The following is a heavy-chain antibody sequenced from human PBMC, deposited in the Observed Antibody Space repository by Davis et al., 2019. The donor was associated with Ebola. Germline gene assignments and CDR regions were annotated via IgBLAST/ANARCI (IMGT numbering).Heavy chain of an antibody. V-gene: IGHV5-10-1*01. D-gene: IGHD3-3*01. J-gene: IGHJ4*02. CDR1: GYSFTSYW. CDR3: ARRETGYDFWSGYAEN. Sequence: GESLKISCKGSGYSFTSYWISWVRQMPGKGLEWMGRIDPSDSYTNYSPSFQGHVTISADKSISTAYLQWSSLKASDTAMYYCARRETGYDFWSGYAENWGQGTLVTVSS. CDR2: IDPSDSYT.